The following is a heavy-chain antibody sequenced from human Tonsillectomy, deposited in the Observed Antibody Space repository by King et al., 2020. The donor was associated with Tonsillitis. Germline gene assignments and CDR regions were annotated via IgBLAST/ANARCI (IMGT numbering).Heavy chain of an antibody. CDR3: ARDTHRFAGTYSYLYFDY. J-gene: IGHJ4*02. CDR1: EFKFRSYS. D-gene: IGHD1-26*01. CDR2: ISSSSTTI. Sequence: DVQLVESGGGLVQPGGSLRLSCAASEFKFRSYSMNWVRQAPGKGLEWVSYISSSSTTIYYADSVKGRFTISRDNAKNSLFLQMNSLRAEDTAVYYCARDTHRFAGTYSYLYFDYWGQGTLVTVSS. V-gene: IGHV3-48*01.